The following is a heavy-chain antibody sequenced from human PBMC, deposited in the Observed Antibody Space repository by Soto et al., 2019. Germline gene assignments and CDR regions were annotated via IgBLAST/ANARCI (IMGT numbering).Heavy chain of an antibody. CDR1: GGTFSSYA. CDR3: PRVHPMTTPTRGYYSGMDV. J-gene: IGHJ6*02. Sequence: SVKVSCKASGGTFSSYAISWVRQAPAQRLDWMGGIIPIFGTAKYAQKFRGRATITADESTSTAYMELSSLRSEDTAVYYCPRVHPMTTPTRGYYSGMDVWGQGTTVTVSS. D-gene: IGHD4-17*01. CDR2: IIPIFGTA. V-gene: IGHV1-69*13.